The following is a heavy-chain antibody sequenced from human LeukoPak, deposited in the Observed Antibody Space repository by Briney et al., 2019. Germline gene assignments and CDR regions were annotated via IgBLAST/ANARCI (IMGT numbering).Heavy chain of an antibody. D-gene: IGHD5-24*01. CDR2: IKQDGSEK. V-gene: IGHV3-7*04. Sequence: GGSLRLSCAASGFTFSSYWMSWVRQAPGKGLEWVANIKQDGSEKYYVDSVKGRFTICRDNAKNSLYLQMNSLRAEDMAVYYCAREDGYNSYYFDYWGQGTLVTVSS. J-gene: IGHJ4*02. CDR1: GFTFSSYW. CDR3: AREDGYNSYYFDY.